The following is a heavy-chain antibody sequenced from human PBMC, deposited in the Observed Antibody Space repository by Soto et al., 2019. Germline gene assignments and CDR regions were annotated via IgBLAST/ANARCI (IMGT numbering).Heavy chain of an antibody. CDR2: IYHSGTT. D-gene: IGHD3-3*01. CDR3: GNLDFLKGGMDF. J-gene: IGHJ6*02. V-gene: IGHV4-30-2*01. Sequence: SETLSLTCSVSGGSISSGAYSWSWIRQPQGKGLEWIGNIYHSGTTYYSPSLKSRVTMLIDKSKNQFSLKLTSVTAADTAVYYFGNLDFLKGGMDFCGQGTADPGS. CDR1: GGSISSGAYS.